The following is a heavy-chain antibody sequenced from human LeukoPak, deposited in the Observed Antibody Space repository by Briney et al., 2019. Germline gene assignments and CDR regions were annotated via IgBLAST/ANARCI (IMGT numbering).Heavy chain of an antibody. CDR1: GGTFSSYA. V-gene: IGHV1-69*13. CDR3: ARDREYCSGGSCYVGDY. Sequence: SVKASCKASGGTFSSYAISWVRQAPGQGLEWMGGIIPIFGTANYAQKFQGRVTITADESTSTAYMELSSLRSEDTAVYYCARDREYCSGGSCYVGDYWGQGTLVTVSS. J-gene: IGHJ4*02. D-gene: IGHD2-15*01. CDR2: IIPIFGTA.